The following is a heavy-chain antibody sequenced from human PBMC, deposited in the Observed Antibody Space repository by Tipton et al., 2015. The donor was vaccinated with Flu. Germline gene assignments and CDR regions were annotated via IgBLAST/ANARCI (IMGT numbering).Heavy chain of an antibody. CDR1: GGSIGSFY. CDR2: MYNNKYT. Sequence: TLSLTCTVSGGSIGSFYWNWIRQPPGKGLEWIGYMYNNKYTKYNPSLKSRVTISVDTSKKQFSLQRRSVTAADTAVYYCARDPSLGMPDYFDYWGQGTLVTASS. CDR3: ARDPSLGMPDYFDY. V-gene: IGHV4-59*12. J-gene: IGHJ4*02. D-gene: IGHD2-2*01.